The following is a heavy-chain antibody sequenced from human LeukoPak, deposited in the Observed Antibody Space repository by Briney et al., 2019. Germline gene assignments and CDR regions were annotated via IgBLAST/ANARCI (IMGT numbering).Heavy chain of an antibody. CDR2: IKQDGSET. J-gene: IGHJ4*02. Sequence: TGGSLRLSCAASGFSLGDYWMNWVRQAPGKGLEWLATIKQDGSETYYLDSVKGRLSISRDNAKNSLYLQINSLRAEDTAVYYCARGGGWDQLLCHYWGQGTLVTVSS. D-gene: IGHD2-2*01. CDR1: GFSLGDYW. CDR3: ARGGGWDQLLCHY. V-gene: IGHV3-7*01.